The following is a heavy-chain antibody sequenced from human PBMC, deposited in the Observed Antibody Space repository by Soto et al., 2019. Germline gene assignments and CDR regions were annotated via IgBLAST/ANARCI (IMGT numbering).Heavy chain of an antibody. CDR2: ISYDGSNK. V-gene: IGHV3-30*18. Sequence: PGGSLRLSCAASGFTFSSYGMHWVRQAPGKGLEWVAVISYDGSNKYYADSVKGRFTISRDNSKNTLYLQMNSLRAEDTAVYYCAKDRTLPTQYYYYGMDVWGQGTTVTVSS. CDR1: GFTFSSYG. CDR3: AKDRTLPTQYYYYGMDV. J-gene: IGHJ6*02.